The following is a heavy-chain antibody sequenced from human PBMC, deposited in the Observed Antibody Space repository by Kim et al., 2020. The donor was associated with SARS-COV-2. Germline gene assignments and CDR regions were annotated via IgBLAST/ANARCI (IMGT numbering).Heavy chain of an antibody. CDR3: GKEELAAKYAFDV. D-gene: IGHD1-26*01. V-gene: IGHV3-30*02. Sequence: YHAESVKGRFTISRDNSKSTIYLQMSSLRHEDAAVYYCGKEELAAKYAFDVWGQGTTVTVS. J-gene: IGHJ6*02.